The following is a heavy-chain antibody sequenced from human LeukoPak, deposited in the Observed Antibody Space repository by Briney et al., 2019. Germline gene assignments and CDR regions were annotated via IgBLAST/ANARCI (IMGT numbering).Heavy chain of an antibody. D-gene: IGHD3-22*01. J-gene: IGHJ4*02. CDR1: GGSISNNNW. Sequence: SGTLSLTCAVSGGSISNNNWWSWVRQPPGKGLEWIGEIFHSGSTYYNPSLKSRVTISVDTSKNQFSLKLSSVTAADTAVYYCARDSSGNGGSGYWGQGTLVTVSS. CDR2: IFHSGST. V-gene: IGHV4-4*02. CDR3: ARDSSGNGGSGY.